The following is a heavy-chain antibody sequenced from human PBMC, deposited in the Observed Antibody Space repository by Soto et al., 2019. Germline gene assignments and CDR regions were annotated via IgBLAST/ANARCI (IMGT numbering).Heavy chain of an antibody. D-gene: IGHD3-9*01. CDR2: IYSGGST. CDR1: GFIVSSNH. J-gene: IGHJ4*02. Sequence: GGSLRLSCAASGFIVSSNHMSWVRQAPGKGLEWVSVIYSGGSTYYADSVKGRFTISRDNSKNTLYLQMNSLRAEDTAVYYCATTGRDGYYNHFDYWGQGTLVTVSS. CDR3: ATTGRDGYYNHFDY. V-gene: IGHV3-53*01.